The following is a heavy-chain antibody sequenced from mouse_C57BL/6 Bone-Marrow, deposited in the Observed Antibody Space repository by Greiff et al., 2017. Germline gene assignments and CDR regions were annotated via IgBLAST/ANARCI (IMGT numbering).Heavy chain of an antibody. CDR1: GYTFTDYE. Sequence: VKLMESGAELVRPGASVTLSCKASGYTFTDYEMHWVKQTPVHGLEWIGAIDPETGGTAYNQKFKGKAILTADKSSSTAYMELRSLTSEDSAVYYCTRGAYLCAMDYWGQGTSVTVSS. D-gene: IGHD6-1*01. CDR2: IDPETGGT. V-gene: IGHV1-15*01. J-gene: IGHJ4*01. CDR3: TRGAYLCAMDY.